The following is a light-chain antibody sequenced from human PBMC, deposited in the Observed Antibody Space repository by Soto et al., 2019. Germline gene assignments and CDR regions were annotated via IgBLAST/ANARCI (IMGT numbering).Light chain of an antibody. Sequence: QSALTQPPSASGSPGQSVTISCTGTSSDVGAYNYVSWYQQYPGKAPKLMIYEVTKRPSGVPDRFSGSKSGNTASLTVSGLQAEDEADYYCSSYAGSIYVIFGGGTKLTVL. J-gene: IGLJ2*01. CDR3: SSYAGSIYVI. V-gene: IGLV2-8*01. CDR2: EVT. CDR1: SSDVGAYNY.